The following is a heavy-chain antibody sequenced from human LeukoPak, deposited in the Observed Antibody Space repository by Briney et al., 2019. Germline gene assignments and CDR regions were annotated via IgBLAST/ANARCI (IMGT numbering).Heavy chain of an antibody. Sequence: SETLSLTCTVSGGSISGSSYYWSWIRQPPGKGLEWIGYIYYSGSTNYNPSLKSRVTISVDTSKNQFSLKLSSVTAADTAVYYCARIRGWSIDYWGQGTLVTVSS. V-gene: IGHV4-61*01. D-gene: IGHD6-19*01. J-gene: IGHJ4*02. CDR3: ARIRGWSIDY. CDR2: IYYSGST. CDR1: GGSISGSSYY.